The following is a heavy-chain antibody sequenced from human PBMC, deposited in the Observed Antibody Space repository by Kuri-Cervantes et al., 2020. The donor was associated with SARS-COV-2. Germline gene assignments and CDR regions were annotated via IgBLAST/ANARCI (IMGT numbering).Heavy chain of an antibody. CDR3: ARDHPRDYFDY. CDR1: GFTFSSYA. CDR2: ISYDGSNK. Sequence: GESLKISCAASGFTFSSYAMHWVRQAPGKGLEWVAVISYDGSNKYYADSVKGRFTISRDNAKNSLYLRMNSLRAEDTAVYYCARDHPRDYFDYWGQGTLVTVSS. V-gene: IGHV3-30-3*01. J-gene: IGHJ4*02.